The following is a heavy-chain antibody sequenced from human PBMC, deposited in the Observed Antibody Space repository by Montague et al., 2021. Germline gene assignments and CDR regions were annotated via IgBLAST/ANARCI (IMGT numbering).Heavy chain of an antibody. J-gene: IGHJ3*02. CDR1: GVTFGDYA. CDR3: TRVYYGSEIYTPSFDI. V-gene: IGHV3-49*03. CDR2: IRSNKYTGTA. Sequence: SLRLSCAASGVTFGDYALTWFRQAPGQGLQWVGLIRSNKYTGTAEYAASVKGRFTITRDDSKSLAYLQMNSLTTEDTAVYFCTRVYYGSEIYTPSFDIWGRGAMVTVSS. D-gene: IGHD3-10*01.